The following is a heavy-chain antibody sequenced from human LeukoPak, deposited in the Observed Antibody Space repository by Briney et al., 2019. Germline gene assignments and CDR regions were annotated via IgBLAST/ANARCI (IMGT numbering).Heavy chain of an antibody. D-gene: IGHD3-3*01. CDR2: INAGNADT. CDR3: ARGIWSATRAYYYMDV. CDR1: GYTFTNYA. Sequence: ASVKVSCKASGYTFTNYAIQWVRQAPGRRLEWMGWINAGNADTRYSQEFQGRVTITRDTSASTAYMEFSSLRSEDMAVYYCARGIWSATRAYYYMDVWGKGTTVTVSS. J-gene: IGHJ6*03. V-gene: IGHV1-3*03.